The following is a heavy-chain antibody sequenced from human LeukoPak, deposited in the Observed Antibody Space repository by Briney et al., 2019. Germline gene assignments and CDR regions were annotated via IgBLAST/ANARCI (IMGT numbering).Heavy chain of an antibody. CDR1: GGTFSSYA. D-gene: IGHD2-21*01. CDR2: IIPIFGTA. Sequence: SVKVSCKASGGTFSSYAISWVRQAPGQELEWMGGIIPIFGTANYAQKFQGRVTITADESTSTAYMELSSLRSEDTAVYYCAGCGGDCYQLHDAFDIWGQGTMVTVSS. J-gene: IGHJ3*02. V-gene: IGHV1-69*13. CDR3: AGCGGDCYQLHDAFDI.